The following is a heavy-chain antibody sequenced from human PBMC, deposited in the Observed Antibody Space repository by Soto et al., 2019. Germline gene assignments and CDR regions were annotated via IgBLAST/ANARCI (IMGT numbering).Heavy chain of an antibody. Sequence: GSQRLSCAASGFTFRSYGMHWVRQAPGKRLEWVALMSFDGSNKYYADSVRGRFTISSDNSKSTLYLQMDILRPEDTAVYYCAKEFGWELQLSHPYYNSGMDVWGQGTTVTVSS. CDR3: AKEFGWELQLSHPYYNSGMDV. J-gene: IGHJ6*02. D-gene: IGHD1-1*01. V-gene: IGHV3-30*18. CDR2: MSFDGSNK. CDR1: GFTFRSYG.